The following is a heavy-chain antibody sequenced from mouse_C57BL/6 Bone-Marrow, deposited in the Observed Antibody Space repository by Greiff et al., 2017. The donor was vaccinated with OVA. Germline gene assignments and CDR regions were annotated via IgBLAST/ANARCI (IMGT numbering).Heavy chain of an antibody. CDR1: GFTIKDDY. Sequence: VQLQQSGAELVRPGASVKLSCTASGFTIKDDYMHWVKQRPEQGLEWIGWIDPENGDTEYASKFQGKATITADTSSNTAYLQLSSLTSEDTAVYYCTTKQEAMDYWGQGTSVTVSS. V-gene: IGHV14-4*01. J-gene: IGHJ4*01. CDR2: IDPENGDT. CDR3: TTKQEAMDY.